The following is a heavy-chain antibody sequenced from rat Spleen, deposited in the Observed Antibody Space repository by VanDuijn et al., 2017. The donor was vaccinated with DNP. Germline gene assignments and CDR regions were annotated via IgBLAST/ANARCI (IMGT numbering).Heavy chain of an antibody. CDR1: GFTFSDYA. Sequence: EVQLVESGGGSVQPGRSLKLSCAASGFTFSDYAMAWVRQAPKKGLEWVASISTSGGSTYYPDSVKGRFTISRDNAENTVYLQMNSLRSEDTATYDCARGGFDYWGQGVMVTVSS. CDR2: ISTSGGST. J-gene: IGHJ2*01. V-gene: IGHV5S13*01. CDR3: ARGGFDY.